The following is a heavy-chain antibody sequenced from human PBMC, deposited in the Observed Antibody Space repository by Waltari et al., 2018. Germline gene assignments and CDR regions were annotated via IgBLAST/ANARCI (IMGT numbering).Heavy chain of an antibody. CDR1: GYTFISYY. CDR3: ASQQLEPNWFDP. V-gene: IGHV1-46*01. Sequence: QVQLVQSGAEVKKPGASVKVSCKASGYTFISYYVHWVRQAPGQGLEWMGIINPSGGSTTYAQKFQGRVTITADKSTSTAYMELSSLRSEDTAVYYCASQQLEPNWFDPWGQGTLVTVSS. J-gene: IGHJ5*02. CDR2: INPSGGST. D-gene: IGHD6-13*01.